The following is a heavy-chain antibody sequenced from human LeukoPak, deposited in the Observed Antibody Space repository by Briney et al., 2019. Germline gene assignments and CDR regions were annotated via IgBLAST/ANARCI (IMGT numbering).Heavy chain of an antibody. D-gene: IGHD4-11*01. V-gene: IGHV3-7*01. Sequence: GGSLRLSCAASGFTFSSYWMSWVRQAPGKGLEWVANIKQDGSEKYYVDSVKGRFTISRDNAKNSLYLQMNSLRAEDTAVYYCARFPATVTTLDDAFDIWGQGTMVTVSS. CDR2: IKQDGSEK. CDR1: GFTFSSYW. J-gene: IGHJ3*02. CDR3: ARFPATVTTLDDAFDI.